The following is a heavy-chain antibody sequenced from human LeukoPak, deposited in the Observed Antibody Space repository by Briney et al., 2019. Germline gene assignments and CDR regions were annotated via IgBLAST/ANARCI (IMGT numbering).Heavy chain of an antibody. Sequence: GGSLRLSCAASGFPFSSHAMSWVRQPPGKGLKWVAAISNGKTYYADSVRGRFAISRGDSTNTVYLHMNSLRDEDTALYHCVREAGYCAPVCVKTNWFDPWGQGTLVTVSS. CDR1: GFPFSSHA. D-gene: IGHD2-15*01. V-gene: IGHV3-23*01. J-gene: IGHJ5*02. CDR2: ISNGKT. CDR3: VREAGYCAPVCVKTNWFDP.